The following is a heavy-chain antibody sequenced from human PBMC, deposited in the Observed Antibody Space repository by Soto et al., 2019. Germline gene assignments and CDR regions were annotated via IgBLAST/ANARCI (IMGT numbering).Heavy chain of an antibody. J-gene: IGHJ5*02. V-gene: IGHV4-59*08. D-gene: IGHD6-19*01. CDR2: IYYTGST. CDR3: ARILGIAVAGPSDRSPWFDP. Sequence: SETLSLTCTVSGGSINSYYWSRIRQPPGKGLEWIGYIYYTGSTNYNPSLKSRLTISVDTSNNHFSLKLTSVTAADTAVYYCARILGIAVAGPSDRSPWFDPWGQGTLVTVSS. CDR1: GGSINSYY.